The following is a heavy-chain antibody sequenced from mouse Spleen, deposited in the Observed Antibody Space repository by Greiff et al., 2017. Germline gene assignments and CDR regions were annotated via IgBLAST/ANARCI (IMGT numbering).Heavy chain of an antibody. V-gene: IGHV5-2*01. CDR1: EYEFPSHD. CDR3: ARHHYDYEGLYYAMDY. CDR2: INSDGGST. J-gene: IGHJ4*01. Sequence: DVMLVESGGGLVQPGESLKLSCESNEYEFPSHDMSWVRKTPEKRLELVAAINSDGGSTYYPDTMERRFIISRDNTKKTLYLQMSSLRSEDTALYYCARHHYDYEGLYYAMDYWGQGTSVTVSS. D-gene: IGHD2-4*01.